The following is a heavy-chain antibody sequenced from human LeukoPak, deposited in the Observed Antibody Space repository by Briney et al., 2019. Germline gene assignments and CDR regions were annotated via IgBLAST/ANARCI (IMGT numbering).Heavy chain of an antibody. CDR2: ISAYNGNT. CDR1: GYTFTSYG. Sequence: ASVKVSCKASGYTFTSYGISWVRQAPGQGLEWMGWISAYNGNTNYAQKLQGRVTMTTDTSTSTAYMELRSLRSDDTAVYYCARDEGYDSSGYYQLDYWGQGTLVTVSS. CDR3: ARDEGYDSSGYYQLDY. V-gene: IGHV1-18*01. J-gene: IGHJ4*02. D-gene: IGHD3-22*01.